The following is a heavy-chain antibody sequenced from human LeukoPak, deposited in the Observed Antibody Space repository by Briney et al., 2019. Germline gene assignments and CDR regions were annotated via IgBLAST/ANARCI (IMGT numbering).Heavy chain of an antibody. J-gene: IGHJ3*02. CDR1: GFTFSTFW. CDR2: INSDGSGT. CDR3: ARDQVVGANVRDALDI. Sequence: PVGSLRLSCAASGFTFSTFWMHWVRQAPGKGLVWVSRINSDGSGTGYADSMKGRLTISRDNAENSLYLEMNSLRVEDTAVYYCARDQVVGANVRDALDIWGQGTMVTVSS. V-gene: IGHV3-74*01. D-gene: IGHD1-26*01.